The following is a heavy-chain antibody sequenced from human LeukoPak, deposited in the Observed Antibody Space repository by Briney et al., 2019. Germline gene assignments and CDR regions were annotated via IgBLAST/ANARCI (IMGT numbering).Heavy chain of an antibody. CDR1: GYSFTSYW. V-gene: IGHV5-51*01. Sequence: GESLKISCKGSGYSFTSYWIGWVRQMPGKGLEWMGIIYPGDSDTRYSPSFQGQVTISADKSISTAYLQWSSLKASDTAMYYCARPNYYDSSGYFHFDYWGQGTLVTVSS. CDR2: IYPGDSDT. D-gene: IGHD3-22*01. J-gene: IGHJ4*02. CDR3: ARPNYYDSSGYFHFDY.